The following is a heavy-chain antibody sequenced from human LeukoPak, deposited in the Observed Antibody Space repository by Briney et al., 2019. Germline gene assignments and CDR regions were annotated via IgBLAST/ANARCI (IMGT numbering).Heavy chain of an antibody. V-gene: IGHV3-21*01. D-gene: IGHD6-19*01. Sequence: PGGSLRLSCAASGFTFSSYSMNWVRQAPGKGLEWVSSISSSSSYIYYADSVKGRFTISRDNAKNSLYLQMNSLRAEDTAVYYCARGHHPSGSSGWYAPVGHFDYWGQGTLVTVSS. J-gene: IGHJ4*02. CDR2: ISSSSSYI. CDR3: ARGHHPSGSSGWYAPVGHFDY. CDR1: GFTFSSYS.